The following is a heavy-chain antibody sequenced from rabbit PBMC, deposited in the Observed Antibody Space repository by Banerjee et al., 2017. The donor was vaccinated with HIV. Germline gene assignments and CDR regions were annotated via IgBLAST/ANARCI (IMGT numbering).Heavy chain of an antibody. CDR2: IYNGDAST. CDR1: GFEFSSNT. D-gene: IGHD6-1*01. Sequence: QEQLVESGGGLVQPEGSLTLTCKASGFEFSSNTMCWVRQAPGKRPEWIAWIYNGDASTNYASWVNGRFSIFRSTSLNTVTLQMTSLTAADTATYFCASLGYIVGDTGYSYAAFFNLWGPGTLVTVS. V-gene: IGHV1S47*01. CDR3: ASLGYIVGDTGYSYAAFFNL. J-gene: IGHJ4*01.